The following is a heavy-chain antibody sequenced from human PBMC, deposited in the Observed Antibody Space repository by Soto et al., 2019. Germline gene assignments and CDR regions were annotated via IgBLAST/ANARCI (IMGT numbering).Heavy chain of an antibody. CDR1: GGSISSYY. J-gene: IGHJ4*02. Sequence: SETLSLTCTVSGGSISSYYWSWIRQPPGKGLGWIGYIYYSGSTNYNPSLKSRVTISVDTSKNQFSLKLSSVTAADTAVYYCARIREGIVGAIDYWGQGTLVTVSS. CDR2: IYYSGST. CDR3: ARIREGIVGAIDY. D-gene: IGHD1-26*01. V-gene: IGHV4-59*01.